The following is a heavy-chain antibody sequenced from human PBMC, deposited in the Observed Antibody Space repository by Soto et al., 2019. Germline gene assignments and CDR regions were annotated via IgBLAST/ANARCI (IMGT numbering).Heavy chain of an antibody. Sequence: GASVNVSCKASGGTFSSDAISWVRQAPGQGLEWMGGIIPIFGTANYAQKFQGRVTITADESTSTAYMELSSLRSEDTAVYYCARNDRRDGYSLDYWGQGTLVTVS. D-gene: IGHD3-22*01. CDR1: GGTFSSDA. V-gene: IGHV1-69*13. J-gene: IGHJ4*02. CDR2: IIPIFGTA. CDR3: ARNDRRDGYSLDY.